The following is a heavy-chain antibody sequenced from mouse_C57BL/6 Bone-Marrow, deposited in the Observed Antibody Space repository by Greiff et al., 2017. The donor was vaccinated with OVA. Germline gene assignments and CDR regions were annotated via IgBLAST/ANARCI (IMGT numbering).Heavy chain of an antibody. D-gene: IGHD1-1*01. J-gene: IGHJ1*03. CDR1: GFNIKDDY. CDR2: IDPENGDT. Sequence: EVQGVESGAELVRPGASVKLSCTASGFNIKDDYMHWVKQRPEQGLEWIGWIDPENGDTEYASKFQGKATITADTSSNTAYLQLSSLTSEDTAVYYCTPIFLYCTGGYWYFDVWGTGTTVTVSS. V-gene: IGHV14-4*01. CDR3: TPIFLYCTGGYWYFDV.